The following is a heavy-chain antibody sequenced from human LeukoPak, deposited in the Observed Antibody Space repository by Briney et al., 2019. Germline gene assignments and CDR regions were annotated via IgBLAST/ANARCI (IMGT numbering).Heavy chain of an antibody. CDR1: GYTFTINT. CDR2: INAYNGNT. V-gene: IGHV1-18*01. D-gene: IGHD4-23*01. Sequence: AAVTVSFDASGYTFTINTFSMVRQAPGQGLEWMGWINAYNGNTNKSQKLQGRVTMTTDTSTSTAYMELRSLRSNDTAVYYCVSLGGNGGNTLFDYWGQGAMVTVSS. J-gene: IGHJ4*02. CDR3: VSLGGNGGNTLFDY.